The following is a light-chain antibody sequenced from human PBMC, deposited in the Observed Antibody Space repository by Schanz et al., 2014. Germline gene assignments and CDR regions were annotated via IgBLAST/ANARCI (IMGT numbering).Light chain of an antibody. J-gene: IGKJ4*01. V-gene: IGKV3D-20*02. CDR3: QQRRDWPLT. Sequence: ENVLTQSPGTLSLSPGERATLSCRASESLNSRFLAWYQQKPGQAPRLLIFDASNRATGIPERFSGSGSVTDFTLTISRLEPEDFAVYYCQQRRDWPLTFGGGTNVEIK. CDR2: DAS. CDR1: ESLNSRF.